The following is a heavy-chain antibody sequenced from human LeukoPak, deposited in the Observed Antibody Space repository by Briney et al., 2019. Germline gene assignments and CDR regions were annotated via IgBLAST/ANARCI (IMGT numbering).Heavy chain of an antibody. CDR1: GFTFSSYR. CDR2: IKQDGSEK. V-gene: IGHV3-7*01. D-gene: IGHD3-10*01. CDR3: ARDMAMRRYYYMDV. Sequence: PGGSLRLSCAASGFTFSSYRMSWVRQAPGKGLEWVANIKQDGSEKYYVDSVKGRFTISRDNAKNSLYLQMNSLRAEDTAVYYCARDMAMRRYYYMDVWGKGTTVTVSS. J-gene: IGHJ6*03.